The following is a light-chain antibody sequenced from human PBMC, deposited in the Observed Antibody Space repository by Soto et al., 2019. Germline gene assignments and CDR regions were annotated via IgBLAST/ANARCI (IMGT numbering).Light chain of an antibody. J-gene: IGLJ1*01. Sequence: QSVLTQPASVSGSPGQSITISCTGSSSDVGGYNYVSWYQQHSGKAPKLMIYDVSNRPSGVSNRFSGSKSGNTASLTISGLQADDEADYYCSSYTSSTTYVFGTGTKLTVL. CDR3: SSYTSSTTYV. CDR1: SSDVGGYNY. CDR2: DVS. V-gene: IGLV2-14*01.